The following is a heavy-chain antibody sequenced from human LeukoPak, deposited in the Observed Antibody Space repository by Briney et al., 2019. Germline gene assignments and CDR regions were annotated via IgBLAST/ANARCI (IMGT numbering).Heavy chain of an antibody. D-gene: IGHD5-18*01. V-gene: IGHV1-46*01. J-gene: IGHJ3*02. CDR3: ARDLTGYSYGSI. CDR1: GYTFTSYY. Sequence: GASVKISCKASGYTFTSYYMHWVRQAPGQGLEWMGIINPSGGSTSYAQKSQGRVTMTRDTSTSTVYMELSSLRSEDTAVYYCARDLTGYSYGSIWGQGTMVTVSS. CDR2: INPSGGST.